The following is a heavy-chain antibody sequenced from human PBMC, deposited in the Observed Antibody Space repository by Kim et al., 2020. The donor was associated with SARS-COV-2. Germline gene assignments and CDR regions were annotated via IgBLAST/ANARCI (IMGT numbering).Heavy chain of an antibody. Sequence: GESLKISCKGSGYSFTSYWIGWVRQMPGKGLEWMGIIYPGDSDTRYSPSFQGQVTISADKSISTAYLQWSSLKASDTAMYYCARVKIPIVVPAAKGGMDVWGQGTTVTVSS. CDR3: ARVKIPIVVPAAKGGMDV. D-gene: IGHD2-2*01. CDR2: IYPGDSDT. CDR1: GYSFTSYW. V-gene: IGHV5-51*01. J-gene: IGHJ6*02.